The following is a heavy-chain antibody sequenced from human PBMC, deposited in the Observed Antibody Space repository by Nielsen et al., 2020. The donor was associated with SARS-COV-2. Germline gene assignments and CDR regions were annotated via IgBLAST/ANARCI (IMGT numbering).Heavy chain of an antibody. D-gene: IGHD3-22*01. Sequence: SETLSLTCSVSGGSITRGGYYWSWVRQHPEKGLEWIGYIYHSGASYHNPSLKDRVIISVDTSKNQFSLKLSSVTAADTAVYYCARGVTDITLTVVVMTGASYFFDYWGQGNLVTVSS. J-gene: IGHJ4*02. CDR3: ARGVTDITLTVVVMTGASYFFDY. CDR1: GGSITRGGYY. V-gene: IGHV4-31*03. CDR2: IYHSGAS.